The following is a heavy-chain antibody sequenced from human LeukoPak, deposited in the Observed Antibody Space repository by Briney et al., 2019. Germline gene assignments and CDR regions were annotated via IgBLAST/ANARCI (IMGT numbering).Heavy chain of an antibody. CDR3: AASPDYYDSSGYSYYFDY. D-gene: IGHD3-22*01. Sequence: SVKVSCKGYGFTFTSSAVQCVRQARGQRLEWIGWIVVGSGNTNYAQKFQERVTITRDMSTSTAYMELSSLRSEDTAVYYCAASPDYYDSSGYSYYFDYWGQGTLVTVSS. CDR1: GFTFTSSA. J-gene: IGHJ4*02. V-gene: IGHV1-58*01. CDR2: IVVGSGNT.